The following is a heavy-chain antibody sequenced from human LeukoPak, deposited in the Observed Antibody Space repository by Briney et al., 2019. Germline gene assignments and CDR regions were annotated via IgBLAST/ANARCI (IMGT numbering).Heavy chain of an antibody. CDR3: AKDGMTTVTLDYFDY. CDR2: INWNGGRT. CDR1: GFTFDDHG. Sequence: GGSLRLSCAASGFTFDDHGMSWVRQAPGKGLEWVSGINWNGGRTGYADSVKGRFTISRDNAKNSLYLQMNSLRAEDTAVYYCAKDGMTTVTLDYFDYWGQGTLVTVSS. J-gene: IGHJ4*02. D-gene: IGHD4-11*01. V-gene: IGHV3-20*04.